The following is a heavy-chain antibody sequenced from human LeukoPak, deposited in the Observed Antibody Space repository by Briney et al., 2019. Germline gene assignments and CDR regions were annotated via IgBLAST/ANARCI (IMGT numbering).Heavy chain of an antibody. J-gene: IGHJ6*03. CDR2: INPSGGST. CDR3: ARDRYYYYMDV. CDR1: GYTFTSYY. V-gene: IGHV1-46*01. Sequence: ASVKVSCKASGYTFTSYYMHWVRQAPGQGLEWMGIINPSGGSTSYAQKFQGRVTITADESTSTAYMELSSLRSEDTAVYYCARDRYYYYMDVWGKGTTVTISS.